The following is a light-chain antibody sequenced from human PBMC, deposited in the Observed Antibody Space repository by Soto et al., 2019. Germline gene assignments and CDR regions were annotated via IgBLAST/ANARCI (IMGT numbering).Light chain of an antibody. CDR1: QSVSSN. CDR3: QQYNNWPRT. Sequence: EIVMTQSPATLSVSPGERATLSCRASQSVSSNFAWYQQKPGQAPRLLIYGASTRATGIPARFSGSGSATQLTLTISSLQSEDFAVYYCQQYNNWPRTFGQGTKVEI. V-gene: IGKV3-15*01. CDR2: GAS. J-gene: IGKJ1*01.